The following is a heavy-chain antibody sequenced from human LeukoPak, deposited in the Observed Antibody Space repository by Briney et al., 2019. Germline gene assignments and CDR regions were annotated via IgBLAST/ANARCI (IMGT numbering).Heavy chain of an antibody. CDR1: GFTFNRSW. Sequence: GGSLRLSCVVSGFTFNRSWMNWVRQAQGKGLEWVANMDPSGTQKRYVDSVTGRFTISKDNPGTSLYLEMNSLRADDTAIYYCAIWASDNYWGQGTLVTVSS. CDR2: MDPSGTQK. V-gene: IGHV3-7*01. CDR3: AIWASDNY. J-gene: IGHJ4*02. D-gene: IGHD3-16*01.